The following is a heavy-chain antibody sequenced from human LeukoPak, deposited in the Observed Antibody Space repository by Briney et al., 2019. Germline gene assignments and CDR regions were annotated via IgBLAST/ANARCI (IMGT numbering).Heavy chain of an antibody. CDR1: GYTLTELS. CDR2: FDPEDGET. CDR3: ATDSMSRYSSGWYGKNDAFDI. V-gene: IGHV1-24*01. Sequence: ASVKVSCKVSGYTLTELSMHWVRQAPGKGLEWMGGFDPEDGETIYAQKFQGRVTMTEDTSTDTAYMELSSLRSEDTAVYYCATDSMSRYSSGWYGKNDAFDIWGQGTMVTVSS. J-gene: IGHJ3*02. D-gene: IGHD6-19*01.